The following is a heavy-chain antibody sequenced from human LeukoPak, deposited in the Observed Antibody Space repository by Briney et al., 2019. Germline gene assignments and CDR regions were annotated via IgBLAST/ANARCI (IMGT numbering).Heavy chain of an antibody. D-gene: IGHD6-13*01. V-gene: IGHV4-34*12. Sequence: SETLSLTCAVYGGSFSGYSWSWIRQPPGKGLEWVGEMIHSGSTNYNPSLKSRVTISVDTSKNQFSLKVSSVTAADTAVYYCARSMVLIAAAGKGFDYWGQGTLVSVSS. J-gene: IGHJ4*02. CDR3: ARSMVLIAAAGKGFDY. CDR1: GGSFSGYS. CDR2: MIHSGST.